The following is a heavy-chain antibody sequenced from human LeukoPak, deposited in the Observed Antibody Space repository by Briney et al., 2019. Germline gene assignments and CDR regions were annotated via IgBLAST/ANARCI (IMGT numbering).Heavy chain of an antibody. CDR2: IIPIFGTA. CDR3: ARGSTRSIAAANDAFDI. V-gene: IGHV1-69*01. D-gene: IGHD6-13*01. J-gene: IGHJ3*02. CDR1: GGTFSSYA. Sequence: SVKVSCRASGGTFSSYAISWVRQAPGQGLEWMGGIIPIFGTANYAQKFQGRVTITADESTSTAYMELSSLRSEDAAVYYCARGSTRSIAAANDAFDIWGQGTMVTVSS.